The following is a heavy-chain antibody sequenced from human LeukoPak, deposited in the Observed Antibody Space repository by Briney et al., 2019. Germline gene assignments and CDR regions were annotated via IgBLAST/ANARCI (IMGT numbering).Heavy chain of an antibody. CDR2: IYYSGST. CDR3: ARAVYEGGPYDILTGGFTRVRFDP. D-gene: IGHD3-9*01. J-gene: IGHJ5*02. CDR1: GGSISSGGYY. V-gene: IGHV4-31*03. Sequence: SETLPLTCTVSGGSISSGGYYWSWIRQHPGKGLEWIGYIYYSGSTYYNPSLKSRVTISVDTSKNQFSLKLSSVTAADTAVYYCARAVYEGGPYDILTGGFTRVRFDPWGQGALVTVSS.